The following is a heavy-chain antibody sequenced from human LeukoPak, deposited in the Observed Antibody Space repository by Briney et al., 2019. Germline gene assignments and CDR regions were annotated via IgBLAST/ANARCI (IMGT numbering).Heavy chain of an antibody. CDR3: ARVKFVGNSQGWFDP. CDR1: GFTFSNYA. CDR2: ISGSSTYI. Sequence: PGGSLRLSCAASGFTFSNYAMNWVRQAPGKGLEWVSSISGSSTYIYYADSVKGRFTISRDNAKKSLFLQMNSLRAEDTAVYYCARVKFVGNSQGWFDPWGQGTLVTVSS. J-gene: IGHJ5*02. D-gene: IGHD4-23*01. V-gene: IGHV3-21*01.